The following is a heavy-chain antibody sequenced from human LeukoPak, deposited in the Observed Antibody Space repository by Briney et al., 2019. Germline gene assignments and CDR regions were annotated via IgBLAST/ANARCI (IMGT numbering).Heavy chain of an antibody. D-gene: IGHD4/OR15-4a*01. CDR1: GGSISSSNW. V-gene: IGHV4-4*02. J-gene: IGHJ3*02. CDR3: VFRVPNTGWALDI. Sequence: PSETLSLTCAVSGGSISSSNWWNWVRQPPGKGLEWIGEIYYSGSTNYNPSLESRVTISVDKSKNQFSLNLNSVTAADTAVYYCVFRVPNTGWALDIWGQGTMVTVSS. CDR2: IYYSGST.